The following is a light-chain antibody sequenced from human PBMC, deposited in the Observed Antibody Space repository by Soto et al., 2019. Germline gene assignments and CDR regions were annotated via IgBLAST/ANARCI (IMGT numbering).Light chain of an antibody. J-gene: IGLJ1*01. CDR3: SSYTSSSLYV. V-gene: IGLV2-14*03. Sequence: QSALTQPASVSGSPGQSITISCTGTSSDVGGYNYVSWYQQHPGKAPKLMIYDVSYRPSGVSDRFSGSKSGNTASLTISGLQDEDEADYYCSSYTSSSLYVFGTGTKLTVL. CDR1: SSDVGGYNY. CDR2: DVS.